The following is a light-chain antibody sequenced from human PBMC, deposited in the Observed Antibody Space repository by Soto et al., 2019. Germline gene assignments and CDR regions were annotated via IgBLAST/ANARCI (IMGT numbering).Light chain of an antibody. CDR3: QQYNDWFSTT. Sequence: EIVMTQSPATLSVSPGERAALSCRASQSVSSKLAWYRQRPGQAPRLVIYDTSTRATGVPARFSGSGSGTEFTLTISSLQSEDFGVYYCQQYNDWFSTTFGQGTRLETK. V-gene: IGKV3-15*01. CDR1: QSVSSK. J-gene: IGKJ5*01. CDR2: DTS.